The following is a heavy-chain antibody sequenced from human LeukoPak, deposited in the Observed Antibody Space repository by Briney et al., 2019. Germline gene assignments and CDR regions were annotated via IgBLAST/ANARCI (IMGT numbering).Heavy chain of an antibody. CDR1: GGSINTYY. J-gene: IGHJ4*02. D-gene: IGHD2-21*01. CDR3: ARAGAGGGDFDY. Sequence: PSETLSLTCSASGGSINTYYWSWIRQPPGKGLEWIGYIYYSGSTNYNPSLKSRVTISVDTSKNQFSLRLNSVTAADTAVYYCARAGAGGGDFDYWGQGTLVTVSS. V-gene: IGHV4-59*01. CDR2: IYYSGST.